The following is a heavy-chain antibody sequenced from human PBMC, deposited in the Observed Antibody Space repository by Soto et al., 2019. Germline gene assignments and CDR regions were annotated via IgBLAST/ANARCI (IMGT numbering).Heavy chain of an antibody. J-gene: IGHJ5*02. CDR1: GGSISSGGYY. Sequence: SETLSLTSTVSGGSISSGGYYWSWIRQHPGKGLEWIGYIYYSGSTYYNPSLKSRVTISVDTSKNQFSLKLSSVTAADTAVYYCARDHDYGDPNWFDPWGQGTLVTVS. D-gene: IGHD4-17*01. V-gene: IGHV4-31*03. CDR2: IYYSGST. CDR3: ARDHDYGDPNWFDP.